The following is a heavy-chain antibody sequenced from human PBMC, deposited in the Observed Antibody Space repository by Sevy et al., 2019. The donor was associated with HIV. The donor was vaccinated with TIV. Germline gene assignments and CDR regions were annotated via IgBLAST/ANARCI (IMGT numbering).Heavy chain of an antibody. CDR2: IWYDGSKK. J-gene: IGHJ6*02. CDR1: GFTFNTYG. Sequence: GGSLRLSCAASGFTFNTYGMHWVRQAPGKGLEWLAVIWYDGSKKYYADSVKGRFTISRDNSKNTLNLQMNGLRAEDTAVYYCARARYGGNPYDYGLDVCGQGITVTVSS. V-gene: IGHV3-33*01. D-gene: IGHD1-1*01. CDR3: ARARYGGNPYDYGLDV.